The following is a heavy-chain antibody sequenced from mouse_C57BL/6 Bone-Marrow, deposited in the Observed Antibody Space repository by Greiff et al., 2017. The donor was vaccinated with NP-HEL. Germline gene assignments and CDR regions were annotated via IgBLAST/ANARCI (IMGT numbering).Heavy chain of an antibody. Sequence: VQLKESGAELVRPGASVKLSCTASGFNIKDDYMHWVKQRPEQGLEWIGWIDPENGDTEYATKFQGKATITADTTSNTAYLQLSSLTSGDTAVYYCTPRAGTSPFDCWGQGTTLTVSS. V-gene: IGHV14-4*01. CDR2: IDPENGDT. CDR1: GFNIKDDY. CDR3: TPRAGTSPFDC. J-gene: IGHJ2*01. D-gene: IGHD4-1*01.